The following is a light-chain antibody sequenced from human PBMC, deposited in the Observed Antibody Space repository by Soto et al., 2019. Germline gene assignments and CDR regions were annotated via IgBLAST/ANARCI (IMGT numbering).Light chain of an antibody. CDR1: QTINPC. J-gene: IGKJ1*01. V-gene: IGKV1-39*01. Sequence: DIQMTQSPSSLSAFIGDTVTIACAPSQTINPCLKWSHQKARKAPRLLICAASILQSGVPSMFCGSGSGTDCTLTINSLQCEESATYYGHQSYRSPRTFGQGTKV. CDR2: AAS. CDR3: HQSYRSPRT.